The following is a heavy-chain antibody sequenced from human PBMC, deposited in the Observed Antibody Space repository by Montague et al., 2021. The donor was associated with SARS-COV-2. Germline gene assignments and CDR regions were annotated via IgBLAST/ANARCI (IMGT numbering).Heavy chain of an antibody. CDR1: GFTFNKYS. V-gene: IGHV3-21*01. Sequence: SLRLSCAASGFTFNKYSMNWVRQAPGKGLEWVSSISTSSLYIYYTDSVKGRFTVARANAKNSVFLEMNSLRVEDTAVYYCARAHSGSYSVGGDAFDLWGRGTTVTVSS. D-gene: IGHD5/OR15-5a*01. CDR2: ISTSSLYI. J-gene: IGHJ3*01. CDR3: ARAHSGSYSVGGDAFDL.